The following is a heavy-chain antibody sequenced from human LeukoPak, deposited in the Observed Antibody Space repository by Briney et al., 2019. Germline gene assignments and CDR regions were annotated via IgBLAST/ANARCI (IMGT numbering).Heavy chain of an antibody. J-gene: IGHJ4*02. CDR3: ARAPEGLRILSADY. V-gene: IGHV3-30*06. D-gene: IGHD2/OR15-2a*01. Sequence: PGTSLRLSCAASGFSFGSYGMHWVRQAPGKGLEWVTVIWHDSSTKYYADSVKGRFTISRDNSNNTLSVQMNSLRPEDTAVYYCARAPEGLRILSADYWGQGVLVTVSS. CDR1: GFSFGSYG. CDR2: IWHDSSTK.